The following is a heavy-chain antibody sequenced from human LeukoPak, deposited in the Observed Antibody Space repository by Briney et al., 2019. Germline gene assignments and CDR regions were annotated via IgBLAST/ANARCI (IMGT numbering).Heavy chain of an antibody. CDR1: GFTVSSNY. CDR3: AKATYYDFWSGYPSDRYYFDY. J-gene: IGHJ4*02. D-gene: IGHD3-3*01. Sequence: PGGSLRLSCAASGFTVSSNYMSWVRQAPGKGLEWVSVIYSGGSTYYADSVKGRFTISRDNSKNTLYLQMNSLRAEDTAVYYCAKATYYDFWSGYPSDRYYFDYWGQGTLVTVSS. CDR2: IYSGGST. V-gene: IGHV3-53*01.